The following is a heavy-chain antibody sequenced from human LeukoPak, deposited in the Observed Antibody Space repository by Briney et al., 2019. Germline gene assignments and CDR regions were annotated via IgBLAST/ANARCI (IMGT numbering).Heavy chain of an antibody. D-gene: IGHD3-10*01. CDR2: ISGSGGST. CDR3: AKTRSTRYGTGYFDY. J-gene: IGHJ4*02. CDR1: GFTFSSYA. Sequence: GGCLRLSCAASGFTFSSYAMSWVRQAPGKGLEWVSAISGSGGSTYYADSVKGRFSISRDNSKNTLYLQMNSLRAEDTAVYYCAKTRSTRYGTGYFDYWGQGTLVTVSS. V-gene: IGHV3-23*01.